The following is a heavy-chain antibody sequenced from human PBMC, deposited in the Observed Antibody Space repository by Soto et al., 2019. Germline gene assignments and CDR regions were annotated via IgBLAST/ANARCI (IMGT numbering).Heavy chain of an antibody. Sequence: SGFTFGTYGMHWVRQAPGKGLEWVAGIWYDGSVKTYADSVKGRFSISRDNSQNTVYLQMNTLRAGDTAVYYCARADCGGQCPCDYWGQGTLVTVS. CDR2: IWYDGSVK. CDR3: ARADCGGQCPCDY. D-gene: IGHD2-21*01. V-gene: IGHV3-33*01. CDR1: GFTFGTYG. J-gene: IGHJ4*02.